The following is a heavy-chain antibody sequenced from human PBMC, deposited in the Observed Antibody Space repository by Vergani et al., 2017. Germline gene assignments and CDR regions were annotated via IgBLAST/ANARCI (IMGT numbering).Heavy chain of an antibody. Sequence: QVQLVQSGAEVKKPGASVKVSCKASGYTFTDYFMHWVRQAPGQGLEWMGWINPNSGGTNYAQKFQGRVTMTRDTSISTAYMELSNLRSDDTAVYYCARVGTSSNRDYFDYWGEGTLVTDCS. CDR1: GYTFTDYF. D-gene: IGHD2-2*01. J-gene: IGHJ4*02. V-gene: IGHV1-2*02. CDR2: INPNSGGT. CDR3: ARVGTSSNRDYFDY.